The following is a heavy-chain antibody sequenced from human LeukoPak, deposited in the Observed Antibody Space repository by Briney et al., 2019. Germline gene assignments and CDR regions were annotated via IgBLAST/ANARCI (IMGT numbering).Heavy chain of an antibody. CDR2: INPNSGGT. V-gene: IGHV1-2*02. D-gene: IGHD4-17*01. Sequence: ASVKVSCKASGYTFSDHYMQWVRQAPGQGFEWLGWINPNSGGTSYAWKFRGRVTMTRDMSLSTAYMELSRLTYDDTAVYYCARGALDPETVTNYFEYWAQGTLVTVSS. CDR3: ARGALDPETVTNYFEY. CDR1: GYTFSDHY. J-gene: IGHJ4*02.